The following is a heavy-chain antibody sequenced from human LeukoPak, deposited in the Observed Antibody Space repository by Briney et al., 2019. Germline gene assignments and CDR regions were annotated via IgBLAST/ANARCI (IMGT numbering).Heavy chain of an antibody. V-gene: IGHV1-24*01. CDR2: FDPEDGET. J-gene: IGHJ4*02. D-gene: IGHD2-15*01. CDR3: ARVYCGGGTCYSRGLIDF. CDR1: GYTLTELS. Sequence: AASVKVSCKVSGYTLTELSMHWVRQAPGKGLEWMGGFDPEDGETIYAQKFQGRVTMTGDTSTDTAYMELSSLSSGDTAIYYCARVYCGGGTCYSRGLIDFWGQVTLVTVSS.